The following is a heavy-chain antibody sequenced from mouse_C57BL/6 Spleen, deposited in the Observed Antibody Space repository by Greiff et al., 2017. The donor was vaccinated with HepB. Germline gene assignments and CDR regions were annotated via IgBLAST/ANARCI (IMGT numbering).Heavy chain of an antibody. CDR2: INPSNGGT. CDR1: GYTFTSYW. D-gene: IGHD2-1*01. V-gene: IGHV1-53*01. Sequence: QVHVKQPGTELVKPGASVKLSCKASGYTFTSYWMHWVKQRPGQGLEWIGNINPSNGGTNYNEKFKSKATLTVDKSSSTAYMQLSSLTSEDSAVYYCARRGLYGNYRYFDVWGTGTTVTVSS. J-gene: IGHJ1*03. CDR3: ARRGLYGNYRYFDV.